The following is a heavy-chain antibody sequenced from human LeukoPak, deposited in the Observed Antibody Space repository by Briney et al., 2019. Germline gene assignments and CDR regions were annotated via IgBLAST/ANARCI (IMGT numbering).Heavy chain of an antibody. CDR2: ISAYNGNT. J-gene: IGHJ4*02. Sequence: GASVKVSCKASGYTFPSYFMHWVRQAPGQGLEWMGWISAYNGNTNYAQKLQGRVTMTTDTSTSTAYMELRSLRSDDTAVYYCARTTGMVPFDYWGQGTLVTVSS. CDR1: GYTFPSYF. V-gene: IGHV1-18*04. D-gene: IGHD4-11*01. CDR3: ARTTGMVPFDY.